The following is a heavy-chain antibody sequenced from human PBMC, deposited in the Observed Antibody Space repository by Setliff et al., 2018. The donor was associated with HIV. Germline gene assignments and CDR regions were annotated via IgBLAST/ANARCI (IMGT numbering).Heavy chain of an antibody. Sequence: LRLSCAASGFAFSGHQMSWVRQAPGKGLEWVAKIKQDGSDKYYVDSVEGRFTISRDNAKNSLYLEMNSLTVKDTALYYCARDWPSSTAAGDCWGQGTLVTVSS. V-gene: IGHV3-7*01. D-gene: IGHD6-6*01. CDR2: IKQDGSDK. J-gene: IGHJ4*02. CDR1: GFAFSGHQ. CDR3: ARDWPSSTAAGDC.